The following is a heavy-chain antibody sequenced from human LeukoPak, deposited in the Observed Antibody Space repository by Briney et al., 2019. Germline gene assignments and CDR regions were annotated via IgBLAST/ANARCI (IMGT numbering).Heavy chain of an antibody. Sequence: PGGSLRLSCTASGFTFEDYGMTWVRQAPGKGLEWVSSVNWSGGTTDYADSVKGRFTISRDNAKNSLYLQMNSLRDEDTAVYYCVRDHYYSFDYWGQGTLVTVSS. CDR2: VNWSGGTT. CDR3: VRDHYYSFDY. CDR1: GFTFEDYG. V-gene: IGHV3-20*04. J-gene: IGHJ4*02. D-gene: IGHD2/OR15-2a*01.